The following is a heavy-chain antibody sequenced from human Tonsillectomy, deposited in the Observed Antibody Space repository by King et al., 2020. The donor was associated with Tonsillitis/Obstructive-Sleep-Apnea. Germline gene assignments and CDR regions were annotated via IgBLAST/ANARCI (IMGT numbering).Heavy chain of an antibody. J-gene: IGHJ6*03. CDR1: GFTFSSYA. CDR2: ISGSGGST. CDR3: AKVAGDYAHYYYYYYMDV. V-gene: IGHV3-23*04. D-gene: IGHD4-17*01. Sequence: QLVQSGGALVQPGGSLRLSCAASGFTFSSYAMSWVRQAPGKGLEWVSAISGSGGSTYSADSVRGRFTVSRDNSKTTLFLQMNSLRAEDTAVYYCAKVAGDYAHYYYYYYMDVWGKGTTVTVSS.